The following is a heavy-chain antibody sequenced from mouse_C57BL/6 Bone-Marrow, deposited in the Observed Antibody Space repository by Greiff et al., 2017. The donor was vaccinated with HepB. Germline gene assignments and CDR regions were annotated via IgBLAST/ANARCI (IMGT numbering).Heavy chain of an antibody. V-gene: IGHV1-42*01. CDR3: AGSNYDAMDY. J-gene: IGHJ4*01. Sequence: EVQLQQSGPELVKPGASVKISCKASGYSFTGYYMNWVKQSPEKSLEWIGEINPSTGGTTYNQKFKAKATLTVDKSSSTAYMQLKSLTSEDSAVYYCAGSNYDAMDYWGQGTSVTVSS. D-gene: IGHD2-5*01. CDR2: INPSTGGT. CDR1: GYSFTGYY.